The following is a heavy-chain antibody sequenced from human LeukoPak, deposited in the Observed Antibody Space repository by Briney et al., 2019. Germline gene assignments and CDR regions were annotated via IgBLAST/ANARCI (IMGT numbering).Heavy chain of an antibody. J-gene: IGHJ5*02. CDR1: GFTFSSYA. V-gene: IGHV3-23*01. CDR3: AKAGYGSGSYYNNWFDP. Sequence: PGGSLRLSCAASGFTFSSYAMGWVRQAPGKGLEWVSAISGSGGSTYYADSVKGRFTISRDNSKNTLYLQMNSLRAEDTAVYYCAKAGYGSGSYYNNWFDPWGQGTLVTVSS. CDR2: ISGSGGST. D-gene: IGHD3-10*01.